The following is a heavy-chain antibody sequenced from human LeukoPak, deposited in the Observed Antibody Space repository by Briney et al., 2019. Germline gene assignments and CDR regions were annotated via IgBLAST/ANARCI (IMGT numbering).Heavy chain of an antibody. J-gene: IGHJ4*02. D-gene: IGHD5-24*01. CDR3: ARPRDGYNYGFHY. V-gene: IGHV5-51*01. CDR1: GYSFTSYW. Sequence: GESLKISCKGSGYSFTSYWIGWVRQMPGKGLEWMGIIYPGDSDTRYSLSFQGQVTISADKSISTAYLQWSSLKASDTAVYYCARPRDGYNYGFHYWGQGTLVTVSS. CDR2: IYPGDSDT.